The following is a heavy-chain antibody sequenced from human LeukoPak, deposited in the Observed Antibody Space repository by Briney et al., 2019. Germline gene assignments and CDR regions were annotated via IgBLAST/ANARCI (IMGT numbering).Heavy chain of an antibody. D-gene: IGHD1-14*01. CDR2: ISDSGGST. CDR3: ALKTGFDY. Sequence: GGSLRLSCAASGFTVSSNYMSWVRQAPGKGLEWVSTISDSGGSTYNADSVKGRFTISRDNSKNTLYLQMNSLRAEDTAVYYCALKTGFDYWGQGTLVTVSS. CDR1: GFTVSSNY. V-gene: IGHV3-23*01. J-gene: IGHJ4*02.